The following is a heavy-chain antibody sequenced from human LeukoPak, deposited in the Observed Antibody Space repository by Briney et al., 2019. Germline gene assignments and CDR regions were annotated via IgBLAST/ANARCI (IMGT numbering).Heavy chain of an antibody. CDR3: ARDISQYCSSTSCYTFDY. J-gene: IGHJ4*02. CDR1: GFTFSSYA. D-gene: IGHD2-2*02. V-gene: IGHV3-30-3*01. CDR2: ISYDGSNK. Sequence: PGRSLRLSCAASGFTFSSYAMHWVRQAPGKGLEWVAVISYDGSNKYYADSVKGRFTISRDNSKNTLYLQMNSLRAEDTAVYYCARDISQYCSSTSCYTFDYWGQGTLVTVSS.